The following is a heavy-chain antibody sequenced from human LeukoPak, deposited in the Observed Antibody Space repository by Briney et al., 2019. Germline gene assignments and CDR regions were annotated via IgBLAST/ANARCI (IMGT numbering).Heavy chain of an antibody. J-gene: IGHJ4*02. D-gene: IGHD1-26*01. V-gene: IGHV3-64*01. CDR2: ISSNGGST. CDR1: GFTFSTYA. CDR3: ARLGSGIDF. Sequence: GGSLRLSCAASGFTFSTYAMHWVRQAPGKGLEYPSAISSNGGSTYYANSVKGRFTISRDNSKNTLYLQMGSLKPEDMAVYYCARLGSGIDFSGQGTLVTVSS.